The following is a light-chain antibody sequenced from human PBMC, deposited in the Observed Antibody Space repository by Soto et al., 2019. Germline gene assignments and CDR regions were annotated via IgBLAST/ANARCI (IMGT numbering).Light chain of an antibody. J-gene: IGLJ1*01. CDR2: SNT. Sequence: QSVLTQPPSASGAPGQTVTISCSGRSSKIGSHTVNWYQHLPGTAPKLLIYSNTQRPLGVPVRFSGSKSGTSASLAISGLQSEDEAEYYCAAWDDRLYVFGTGTKVTVL. CDR3: AAWDDRLYV. CDR1: SSKIGSHT. V-gene: IGLV1-44*01.